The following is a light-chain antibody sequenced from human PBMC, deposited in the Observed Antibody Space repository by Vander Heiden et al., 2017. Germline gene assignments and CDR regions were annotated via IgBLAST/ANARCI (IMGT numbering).Light chain of an antibody. J-gene: IGKJ1*01. V-gene: IGKV2-28*01. CDR3: MQALQTPTT. Sequence: DIVMTQSPLSLPVTPGDPASISCRSSQSLLHSNGYNYLDWYLQKPGQSPQLLIYLGSNRASGVPDRFSGSGSGTDFTLKISRVEAEDVGVYYCMQALQTPTTFRQGTKVEIK. CDR1: QSLLHSNGYNY. CDR2: LGS.